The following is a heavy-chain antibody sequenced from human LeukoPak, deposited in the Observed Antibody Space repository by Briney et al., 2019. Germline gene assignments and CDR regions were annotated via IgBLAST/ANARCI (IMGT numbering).Heavy chain of an antibody. V-gene: IGHV3-33*01. CDR1: GFTFSNHG. J-gene: IGHJ4*02. Sequence: GGSLRLSCAASGFTFSNHGMHWVRQAPGKGLEWVANIWYGGSQEYYAATVEGRFTISRAISKNSLYLQMNSLRAEDTAVYYCARDLAAARLDFRGQGTLVTVSS. CDR2: IWYGGSQE. D-gene: IGHD6-6*01. CDR3: ARDLAAARLDF.